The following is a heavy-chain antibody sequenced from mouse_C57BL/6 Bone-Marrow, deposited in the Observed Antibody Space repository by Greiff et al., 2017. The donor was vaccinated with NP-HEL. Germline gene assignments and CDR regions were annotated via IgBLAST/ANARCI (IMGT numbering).Heavy chain of an antibody. CDR2: IWSGGST. J-gene: IGHJ3*01. D-gene: IGHD4-1*01. Sequence: QVHVKQSGPGLVQPSQSLSITCTVSGFSLTSYGVHWVRQSPGKGLEWLGVIWSGGSTDYNAAFISRLSISKDNSKSQVFFKMNSLQADDTAIYYCARRELESLAYWGQGTLVTVSA. V-gene: IGHV2-2*01. CDR1: GFSLTSYG. CDR3: ARRELESLAY.